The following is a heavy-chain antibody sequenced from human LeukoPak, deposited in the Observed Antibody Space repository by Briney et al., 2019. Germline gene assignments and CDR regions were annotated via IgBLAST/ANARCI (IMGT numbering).Heavy chain of an antibody. CDR1: GGFISSYY. D-gene: IGHD1-26*01. Sequence: SETLSLTCTVSGGFISSYYWSWIRQPPGKGLEWIGYINWSTNYNPSLKSRVTISVDTSKNQFSLKLNSVTAADTAVYFCAREIGTYPYYFEYWGQGTLVTVSS. V-gene: IGHV4-59*01. J-gene: IGHJ4*02. CDR3: AREIGTYPYYFEY. CDR2: INWST.